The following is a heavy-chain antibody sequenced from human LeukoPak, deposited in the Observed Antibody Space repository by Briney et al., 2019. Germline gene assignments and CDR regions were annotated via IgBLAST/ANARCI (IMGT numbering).Heavy chain of an antibody. J-gene: IGHJ4*02. CDR3: ARGNPISDY. Sequence: SETLSLTCAVSGYSISSGYYWGWIRQPPGKGLEWIGSIYHSGSTYYNPSLKSRVTISVDTSKNRFSLKLSSVTAADTAVYYCARGNPISDYWGQGTLVTVSS. V-gene: IGHV4-38-2*01. D-gene: IGHD2-21*01. CDR1: GYSISSGYY. CDR2: IYHSGST.